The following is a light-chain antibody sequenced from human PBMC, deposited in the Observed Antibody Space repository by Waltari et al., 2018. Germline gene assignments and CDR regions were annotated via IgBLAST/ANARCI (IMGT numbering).Light chain of an antibody. J-gene: IGKJ5*01. CDR1: GVIDSY. Sequence: IQMTLTTSPVSGSLGGGGGMTCRARGVIDSYLNWYQKKPWKVPKLLIDEASTLQRGVQPRVSCGGAGTDFTLTISGLQPEDFATDFCQHSYSTPRTFGQWTRREIK. CDR2: EAS. V-gene: IGKV1-39*01. CDR3: QHSYSTPRT.